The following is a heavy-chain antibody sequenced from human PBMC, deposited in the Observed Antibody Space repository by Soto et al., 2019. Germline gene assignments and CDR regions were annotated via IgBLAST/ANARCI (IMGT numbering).Heavy chain of an antibody. Sequence: QLQLQESGPGLVKPSETLSLTCTVSGGSISSSRNYWAWIRQPPGKGLEWIGSIYYSGSTYYNPSLKSRVTISVDTSKNQFSLRLNSMTAADTAVYYCARHEGYHWFDPWGQGTLVTVSS. CDR2: IYYSGST. CDR3: ARHEGYHWFDP. D-gene: IGHD1-1*01. J-gene: IGHJ5*02. V-gene: IGHV4-39*01. CDR1: GGSISSSRNY.